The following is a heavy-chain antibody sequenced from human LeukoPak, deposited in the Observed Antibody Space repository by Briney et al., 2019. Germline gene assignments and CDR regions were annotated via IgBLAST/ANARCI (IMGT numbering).Heavy chain of an antibody. V-gene: IGHV3-21*06. Sequence: GGSLRLSCAGSGFLFNSYIMNWVRQTPGKGLEWVASITSSGSHIYYGDSVDGRFTISRDNAKNSLFLQMNSLRAEDRGVYYCARDSYDYVWGSYRYYAFDIWGQGKMVTVSS. CDR3: ARDSYDYVWGSYRYYAFDI. CDR1: GFLFNSYI. CDR2: ITSSGSHI. J-gene: IGHJ3*02. D-gene: IGHD3-16*02.